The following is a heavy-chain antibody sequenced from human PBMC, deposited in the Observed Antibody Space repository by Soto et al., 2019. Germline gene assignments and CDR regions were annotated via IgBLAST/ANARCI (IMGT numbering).Heavy chain of an antibody. CDR3: AKDRYYDILTGYPSIEYYFDC. V-gene: IGHV3-30*18. J-gene: IGHJ4*02. CDR1: GFTFSSYG. Sequence: GGSLRLSCAASGFTFSSYGMHWVRQAPGKGLEWVAVISYDGSNKYYADSVKGRFTISRDNSKNTLSLQMNSLRAEDTAVYYCAKDRYYDILTGYPSIEYYFDCWGQGTLVTVSS. D-gene: IGHD3-9*01. CDR2: ISYDGSNK.